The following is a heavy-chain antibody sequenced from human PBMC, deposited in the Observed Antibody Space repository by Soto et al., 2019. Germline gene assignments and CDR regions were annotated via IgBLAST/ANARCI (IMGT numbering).Heavy chain of an antibody. V-gene: IGHV3-64*01. Sequence: PGGSLRVSCSASGFTCSNSAIRWVRQAPGKGLEYVSAISSNGGSTYYANAVKGRFTISRDNSKNTLYLQMGSLRAEDMAVYYCASSGSGYEPFDYWGQGTLVTVSS. CDR2: ISSNGGST. CDR1: GFTCSNSA. CDR3: ASSGSGYEPFDY. J-gene: IGHJ4*02. D-gene: IGHD5-12*01.